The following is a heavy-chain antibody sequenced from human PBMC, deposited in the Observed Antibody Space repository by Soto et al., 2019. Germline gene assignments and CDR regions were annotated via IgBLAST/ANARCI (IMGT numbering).Heavy chain of an antibody. Sequence: QVQLVQSGAEVKKPGASVKVSCKASGYTFTSYDIYWVRQTTGPGLEWMGWMNTNSGNTGYAQKFQGRVTITRNTSISTAYMKLSSLRSEDTAVYYCARSGQGGNWFEPWGQGTLVTVSS. J-gene: IGHJ5*02. CDR2: MNTNSGNT. D-gene: IGHD2-15*01. CDR1: GYTFTSYD. V-gene: IGHV1-8*01. CDR3: ARSGQGGNWFEP.